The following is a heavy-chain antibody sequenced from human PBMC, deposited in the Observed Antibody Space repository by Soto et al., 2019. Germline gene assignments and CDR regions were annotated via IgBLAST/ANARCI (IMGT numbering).Heavy chain of an antibody. CDR2: ISSSSSTI. Sequence: PGGPLRLFCAASGFTFSSYSMNWVRQAPGKGVEWVSYISSSSSTIYYADSVKGRFTIPRDNAKNSLYLQMNSLRAEDTAVYYCAREVFRYVPAALNNWFDPWGQGTLVTVSS. CDR1: GFTFSSYS. CDR3: AREVFRYVPAALNNWFDP. V-gene: IGHV3-48*01. J-gene: IGHJ5*02. D-gene: IGHD2-2*01.